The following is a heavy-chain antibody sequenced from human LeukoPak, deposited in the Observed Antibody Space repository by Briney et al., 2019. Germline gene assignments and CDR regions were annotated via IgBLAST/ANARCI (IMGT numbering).Heavy chain of an antibody. V-gene: IGHV4-59*01. J-gene: IGHJ4*02. CDR1: GGSISSYY. D-gene: IGHD3-16*02. CDR2: IYYSGST. CDR3: ARYRYGYISWYFDY. Sequence: PSETLSLTCTVSGGSISSYYWSWIRQPPGKGLEWIGYIYYSGSTNYNPSLKSRVTISVDTSKNQFSLKLSSVTAADTAVYYCARYRYGYISWYFDYWGQGTLVTVSS.